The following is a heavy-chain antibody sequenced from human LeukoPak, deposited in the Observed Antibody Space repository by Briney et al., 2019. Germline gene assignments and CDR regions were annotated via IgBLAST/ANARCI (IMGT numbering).Heavy chain of an antibody. CDR2: IYYSGST. J-gene: IGHJ3*02. V-gene: IGHV4-39*01. Sequence: SETLSLTCTVSGGSISSSSYYWGWIRQPPGKGLEWTGSIYYSGSTYYNPSLKSRVTISVDTSKNQFSLKLSSVTAADTAVYYCAHPEHDAFDIWGQGTMVTVSS. CDR1: GGSISSSSYY. D-gene: IGHD1-14*01. CDR3: AHPEHDAFDI.